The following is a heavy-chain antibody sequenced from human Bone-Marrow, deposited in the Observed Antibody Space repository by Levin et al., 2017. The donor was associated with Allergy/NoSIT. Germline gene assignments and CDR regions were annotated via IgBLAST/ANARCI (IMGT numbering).Heavy chain of an antibody. CDR1: GYTLTELS. D-gene: IGHD3-3*01. V-gene: IGHV1-24*01. Sequence: GESLKISCKVSGYTLTELSMHWVRQAPGKGLEWMGGFDPEDGETIYAQKFQGRVTMTEDTSTDTAYMELSSLRSEDTAVYYCATEAYYDVWSGPYWGQGTLVTVSS. CDR2: FDPEDGET. CDR3: ATEAYYDVWSGPY. J-gene: IGHJ4*02.